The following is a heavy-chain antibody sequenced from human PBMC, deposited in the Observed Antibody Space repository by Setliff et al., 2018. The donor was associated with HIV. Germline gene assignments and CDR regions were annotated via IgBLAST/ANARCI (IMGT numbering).Heavy chain of an antibody. CDR1: GFTFGAHT. V-gene: IGHV3-21*01. D-gene: IGHD1-1*01. CDR2: IITGTPYV. CDR3: SRGPSTGTYMNY. Sequence: GGSLRLSCVASGFTFGAHTMNWVRRAPGRGLEWVASIITGTPYVYYAASMKGRFNISTDNANTSLYLQMNDLDAGDTAVYYCSRGPSTGTYMNYWGQGTLVTVS. J-gene: IGHJ4*02.